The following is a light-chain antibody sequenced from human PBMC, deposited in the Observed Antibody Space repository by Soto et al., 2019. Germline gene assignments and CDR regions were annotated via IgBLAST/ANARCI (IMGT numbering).Light chain of an antibody. J-gene: IGKJ1*01. CDR3: QQYNNWPRT. Sequence: EIVMTQSPATLSVSPGERATLSCSASQSVSSNLAWYQQKPGQAPRLLIYGASTRATGIPARFSGSGSGTEFTLTISRLQSEDFAVYYCQQYNNWPRTFGQGTKVDIK. CDR2: GAS. CDR1: QSVSSN. V-gene: IGKV3-15*01.